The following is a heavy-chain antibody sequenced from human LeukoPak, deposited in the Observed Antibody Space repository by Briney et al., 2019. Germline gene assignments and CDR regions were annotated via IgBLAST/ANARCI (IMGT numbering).Heavy chain of an antibody. CDR1: GGSITNTNY. CDR3: AREGGPYRPLDY. Sequence: SGTLSLTCGVSGGSITNTNYWTWVRQPPGKGLEWIGEVNLQGSTNYNPSLMGRVAIAVDTSANHISLQLTSVTAADTAVYYCAREGGPYRPLDYSGQGTLVTVSS. J-gene: IGHJ4*02. CDR2: VNLQGST. V-gene: IGHV4-4*02.